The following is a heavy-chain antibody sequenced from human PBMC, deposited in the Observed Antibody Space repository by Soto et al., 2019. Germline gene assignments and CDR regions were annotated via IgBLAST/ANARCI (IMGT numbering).Heavy chain of an antibody. CDR3: AKDWTHLDY. D-gene: IGHD3-3*01. CDR2: VRGTNENT. V-gene: IGHV3-23*01. Sequence: GGSLRLSCAASGFDFSYYVMNWVRQAPGKGLEWVSLVRGTNENTYYADSVKGRFTIYRDNSRNTLYLQMNFLRAEDTAIYYCAKDWTHLDYWGPGTLVTVSS. J-gene: IGHJ4*02. CDR1: GFDFSYYV.